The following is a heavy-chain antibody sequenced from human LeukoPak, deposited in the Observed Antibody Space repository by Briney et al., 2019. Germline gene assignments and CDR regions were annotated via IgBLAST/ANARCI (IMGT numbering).Heavy chain of an antibody. J-gene: IGHJ4*02. D-gene: IGHD6-13*01. CDR2: IYHSGST. V-gene: IGHV4-31*03. Sequence: PSETLSLTCTVSGGSISSGGYYWSWIRQHPGKGLEWIGYIYHSGSTYYNPSLKSRVTISVDRSKNQFSLKLSSVTAADTAVYYCARGALVPAAIPYSSSWSLGGLDYWGQGTLVTVSS. CDR3: ARGALVPAAIPYSSSWSLGGLDY. CDR1: GGSISSGGYY.